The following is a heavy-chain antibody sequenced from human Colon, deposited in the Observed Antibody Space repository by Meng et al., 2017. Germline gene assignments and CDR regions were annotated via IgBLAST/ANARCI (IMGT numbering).Heavy chain of an antibody. Sequence: KVSCKASGGTFSLFTISWVRQAPGQGLEWMGRIIPIVGTKYAQKFQDRVTITADKSTSTAYMELSSLRSDDTAVYYCARDIYDSSGYSYFDYWGQGTLVTVSS. CDR2: IIPIVGT. CDR3: ARDIYDSSGYSYFDY. J-gene: IGHJ4*02. D-gene: IGHD3-22*01. V-gene: IGHV1-69*08. CDR1: GGTFSLFT.